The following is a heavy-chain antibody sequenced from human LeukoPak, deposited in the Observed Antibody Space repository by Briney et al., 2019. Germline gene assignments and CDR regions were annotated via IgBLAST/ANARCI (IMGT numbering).Heavy chain of an antibody. J-gene: IGHJ5*02. V-gene: IGHV3-48*03. CDR3: ARDYWFDP. Sequence: HTGGSLRLSCAASGFTFSSYEMNWVRQAPGKGLEWISYISSAGTTKIYADSVKGQFTISRDNAKNSLYLQMNSLRAEDTAVYYCARDYWFDPWGHGTLVTVSS. CDR1: GFTFSSYE. CDR2: ISSAGTTK.